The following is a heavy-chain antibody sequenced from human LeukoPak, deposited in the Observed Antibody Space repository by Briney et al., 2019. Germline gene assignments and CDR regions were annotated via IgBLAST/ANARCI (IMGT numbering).Heavy chain of an antibody. CDR1: GGSISSGDYY. CDR3: ARAQEDIVVVPAAMYAFDI. CDR2: IYYSGST. J-gene: IGHJ3*02. Sequence: SETLSLTCTVSGGSISSGDYYWRWIRQPPGKGLEWIGYIYYSGSTYYNPSLKSRVTISVDTSKNQFSLKLSSVTAADTAVYYCARAQEDIVVVPAAMYAFDIWGQGTMVTVSS. D-gene: IGHD2-2*01. V-gene: IGHV4-30-4*01.